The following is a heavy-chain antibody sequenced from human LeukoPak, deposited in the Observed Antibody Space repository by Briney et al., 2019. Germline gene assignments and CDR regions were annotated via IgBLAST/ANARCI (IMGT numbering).Heavy chain of an antibody. CDR2: ISYDGSNK. Sequence: GGSLRLSCAASGFTFSSYAMHWARQAPGKGLEWVAVISYDGSNKYYADSVKGRFTISRDNSKSTLYLQLNSLRADDTAVYYCARSSGHSGNDPQFDYWGQGTLVTVSS. V-gene: IGHV3-30-3*01. CDR3: ARSSGHSGNDPQFDY. J-gene: IGHJ4*02. CDR1: GFTFSSYA. D-gene: IGHD5-12*01.